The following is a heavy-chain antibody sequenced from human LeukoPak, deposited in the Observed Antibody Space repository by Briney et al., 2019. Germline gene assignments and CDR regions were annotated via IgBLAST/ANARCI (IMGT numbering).Heavy chain of an antibody. CDR2: VGTSGDT. J-gene: IGHJ3*02. D-gene: IGHD3-22*01. Sequence: PGGPLRLSCAASGFTFSSYDMHWVCQATRQGLELVSAVGTSGDTYYPGSVKGRFTISRENAKNSLYLQMNSLRAGDTAVYYCARGPHYYDSRDAFDIWGQGTMVTVSS. CDR3: ARGPHYYDSRDAFDI. CDR1: GFTFSSYD. V-gene: IGHV3-13*01.